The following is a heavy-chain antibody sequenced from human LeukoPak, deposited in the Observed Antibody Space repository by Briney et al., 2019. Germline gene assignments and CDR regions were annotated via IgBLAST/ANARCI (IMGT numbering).Heavy chain of an antibody. Sequence: SVKVSCKASGGTFSSYAISWVRQAPGQGLEWMGRIIPILGIANYAQKFQGRVTITADKSTSTAYMELSSLRSEDTAVYYCAREGSTSWQARVGHYYYYGMDVWGQGTTVTVSS. CDR2: IIPILGIA. CDR3: AREGSTSWQARVGHYYYYGMDV. D-gene: IGHD2-2*01. V-gene: IGHV1-69*04. CDR1: GGTFSSYA. J-gene: IGHJ6*02.